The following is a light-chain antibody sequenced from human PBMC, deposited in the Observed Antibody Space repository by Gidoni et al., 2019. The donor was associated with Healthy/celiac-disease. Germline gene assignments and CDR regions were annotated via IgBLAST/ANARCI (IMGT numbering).Light chain of an antibody. CDR1: SSNIGAGYD. Sequence: SSNIGAGYDVPWYQQLPGSAPKLLIFGNNNRPSGVPVRFSSSKSGASASLAITGLQAEDEADYYCQSFDSGLSGPVVFGGGTKLTVL. CDR2: GNN. CDR3: QSFDSGLSGPVV. J-gene: IGLJ2*01. V-gene: IGLV1-40*03.